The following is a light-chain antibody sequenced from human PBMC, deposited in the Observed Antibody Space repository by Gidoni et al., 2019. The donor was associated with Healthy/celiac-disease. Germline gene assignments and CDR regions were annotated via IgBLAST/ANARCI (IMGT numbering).Light chain of an antibody. J-gene: IGLJ2*01. Sequence: SYELTQPPSVSVSPGQTASITCSGYKLGDQYACWYQQKPCQSPVLVIYQDSKRPSGIPERFSGSNSGNTATLTISGTQAMDDADYYCQAWDSSKVVFSGGTKLTVL. V-gene: IGLV3-1*01. CDR3: QAWDSSKVV. CDR2: QDS. CDR1: KLGDQY.